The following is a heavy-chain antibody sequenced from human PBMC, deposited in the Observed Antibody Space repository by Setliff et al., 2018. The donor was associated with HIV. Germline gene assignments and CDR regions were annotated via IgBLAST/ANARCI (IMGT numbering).Heavy chain of an antibody. Sequence: GGSLRLSCAASGFSFSSYGMHWVRQAPGKGLEWVSSISSGSTYIYYADSVKGRFTISRGNAKNSLYLQMNSLRAEDTAVYYCARDDPPREDSSSPVLFYSGMDVWGQGTPVTVSS. V-gene: IGHV3-21*01. CDR1: GFSFSSYG. D-gene: IGHD6-6*01. CDR2: ISSGSTYI. J-gene: IGHJ6*02. CDR3: ARDDPPREDSSSPVLFYSGMDV.